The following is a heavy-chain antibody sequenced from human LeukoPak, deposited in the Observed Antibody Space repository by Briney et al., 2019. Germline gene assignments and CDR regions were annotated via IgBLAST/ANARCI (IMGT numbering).Heavy chain of an antibody. D-gene: IGHD5-12*01. V-gene: IGHV1-18*01. Sequence: ASVTVSFKASGYTFTSYGISWVRQAPGQGLEWMGWISAYNGNTNYSQKLQGRVTMTTDTSTSTAYMELRSLRSDDTAVYYCARCGYDCNYYYYGMDVWGQGTTVTVSS. CDR2: ISAYNGNT. J-gene: IGHJ6*02. CDR3: ARCGYDCNYYYYGMDV. CDR1: GYTFTSYG.